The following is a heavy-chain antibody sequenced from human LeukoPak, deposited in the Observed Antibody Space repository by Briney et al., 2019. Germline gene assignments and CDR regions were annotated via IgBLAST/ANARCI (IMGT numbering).Heavy chain of an antibody. CDR3: ARAWWYSISWYVSYYYMDV. CDR1: GYTFTSYG. Sequence: ASVKVSCKASGYTFTSYGISWVRQAPGQGLEWMGWISAYNGNTNYAQKLQGRVTMTTDTSTSTAYMELRSLRSDDTAVYYCARAWWYSISWYVSYYYMDVWGKGTTVTVSS. CDR2: ISAYNGNT. J-gene: IGHJ6*03. V-gene: IGHV1-18*01. D-gene: IGHD6-13*01.